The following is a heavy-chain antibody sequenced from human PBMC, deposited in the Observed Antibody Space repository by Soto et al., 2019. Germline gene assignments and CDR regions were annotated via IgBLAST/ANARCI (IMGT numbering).Heavy chain of an antibody. CDR3: PRRMIAFGGVVAIAFDI. V-gene: IGHV1-18*01. Sequence: QVQLVQSGAEVKKPGASVKVSCKASGYTFTSYGISWVRQAPGQGLEWMGWISAYNGNTNYAQKLQGRVTMTTDTTTSTEYMELRSLRSDDTAVYYCPRRMIAFGGVVAIAFDIWGQGTIVTVSS. D-gene: IGHD3-16*02. CDR2: ISAYNGNT. J-gene: IGHJ3*02. CDR1: GYTFTSYG.